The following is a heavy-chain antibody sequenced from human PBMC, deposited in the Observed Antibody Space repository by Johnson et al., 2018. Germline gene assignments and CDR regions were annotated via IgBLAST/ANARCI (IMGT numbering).Heavy chain of an antibody. D-gene: IGHD1-14*01. V-gene: IGHV3-74*01. J-gene: IGHJ4*02. Sequence: EVQLVETGGGLVQPGGSLRLSCAASGFTFTNYWIHWVRQPPGKGLMWVSRISGDGSGRDYADSLNGRFTVSRDNAKNTVYLQINSLRAEDTAVYYCVRDFRSSDFWGQGTLVTVSS. CDR1: GFTFTNYW. CDR2: ISGDGSGR. CDR3: VRDFRSSDF.